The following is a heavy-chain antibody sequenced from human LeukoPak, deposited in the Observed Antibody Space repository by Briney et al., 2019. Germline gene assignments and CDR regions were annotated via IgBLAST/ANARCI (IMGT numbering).Heavy chain of an antibody. V-gene: IGHV1-2*02. Sequence: ASLKVSCTASGYTFTGYYMHWVRQAPGQGLEWMGWINPNSGGTDYAQNFQGRVTMTRDKSISTAYMELIRLRPDDTAVYYCARLYYYDNSGYKYNWFDPWGQGTLVTVSS. D-gene: IGHD3-22*01. CDR2: INPNSGGT. CDR3: ARLYYYDNSGYKYNWFDP. J-gene: IGHJ5*02. CDR1: GYTFTGYY.